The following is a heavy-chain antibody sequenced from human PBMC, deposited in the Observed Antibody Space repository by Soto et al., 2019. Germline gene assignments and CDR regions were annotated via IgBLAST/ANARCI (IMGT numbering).Heavy chain of an antibody. CDR2: ISYDGSNK. CDR1: GFTFRSYG. Sequence: PGGSLRVSCAASGFTFRSYGMHWVRQAPGKGLEWVAVISYDGSNKYYADSVKGRFTISRDNSKNTLYLQMNSLRAEDTAVYYCAKDLRFDYSSSSSAYYYYGMDVWGQGTTVTVSS. V-gene: IGHV3-30*18. D-gene: IGHD6-6*01. J-gene: IGHJ6*02. CDR3: AKDLRFDYSSSSSAYYYYGMDV.